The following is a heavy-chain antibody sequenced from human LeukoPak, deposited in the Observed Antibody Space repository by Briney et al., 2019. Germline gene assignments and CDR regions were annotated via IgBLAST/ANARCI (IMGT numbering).Heavy chain of an antibody. Sequence: GASVKVSCKASGYTFTSYGISWVRQAPGQGLEWMGWISAYNGNTNYAQKLQGRVTMTTDTSTSTAYMELRSLRSDDTAVYYCARGLSGEMATISFYWGQGTLVTVPS. D-gene: IGHD5-24*01. CDR1: GYTFTSYG. V-gene: IGHV1-18*01. J-gene: IGHJ4*02. CDR2: ISAYNGNT. CDR3: ARGLSGEMATISFY.